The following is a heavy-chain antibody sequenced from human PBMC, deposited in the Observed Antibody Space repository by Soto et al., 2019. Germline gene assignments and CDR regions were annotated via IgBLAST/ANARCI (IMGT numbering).Heavy chain of an antibody. J-gene: IGHJ1*01. D-gene: IGHD2-15*01. Sequence: VKVSCKASGGTFISYAISWVRQAPGQGLEWMGGIIPIFGTANYAQKFQGRVTITADKSTSTAYMELSRLRSEDTAVYYCERDRGISPRPKYFQHWGQGTLVTVSS. V-gene: IGHV1-69*06. CDR3: ERDRGISPRPKYFQH. CDR2: IIPIFGTA. CDR1: GGTFISYA.